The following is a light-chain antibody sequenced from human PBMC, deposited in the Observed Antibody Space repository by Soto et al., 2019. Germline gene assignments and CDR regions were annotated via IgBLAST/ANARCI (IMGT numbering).Light chain of an antibody. CDR3: ASHGNNGV. Sequence: QSVLTQPASVSGSPGQSITISCTGSNSDIGAYNYVSWYQQHPGKAPKFIMYEVSNRPSGVSYRFSGSKSGNTASLTISGLQAEDEADYYCASHGNNGVFGGGTKVTVL. CDR1: NSDIGAYNY. V-gene: IGLV2-14*01. J-gene: IGLJ3*02. CDR2: EVS.